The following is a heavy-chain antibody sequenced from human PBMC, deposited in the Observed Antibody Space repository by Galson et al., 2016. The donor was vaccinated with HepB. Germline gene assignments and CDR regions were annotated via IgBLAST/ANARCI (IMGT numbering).Heavy chain of an antibody. CDR1: GFSFTTST. D-gene: IGHD1-1*01. J-gene: IGHJ4*02. V-gene: IGHV3-48*01. Sequence: SLRLSCAVSGFSFTTSTMNWVRQARGKGLEWVAHIGIASNTTYYADSVKGRFTISRDNAHDSLYLQMNGRRAEDTAVYYCAKSLNALDFWGQGTVVTVSS. CDR3: AKSLNALDF. CDR2: IGIASNTT.